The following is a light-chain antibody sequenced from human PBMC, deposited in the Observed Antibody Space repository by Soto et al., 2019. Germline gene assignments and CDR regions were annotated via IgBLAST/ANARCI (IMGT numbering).Light chain of an antibody. V-gene: IGLV2-14*01. CDR1: SSDVGGYNY. CDR2: DVS. Sequence: QSALTQPASVPGSPGQSITISCTGTSSDVGGYNYVSWYQQHPGKAPKLMIYDVSNRPSGVSNRFSGSKSGNTASLTISGLQAEDEDESYCSSYTSSSSLLYVFGTGTKLTVL. CDR3: SSYTSSSSLLYV. J-gene: IGLJ1*01.